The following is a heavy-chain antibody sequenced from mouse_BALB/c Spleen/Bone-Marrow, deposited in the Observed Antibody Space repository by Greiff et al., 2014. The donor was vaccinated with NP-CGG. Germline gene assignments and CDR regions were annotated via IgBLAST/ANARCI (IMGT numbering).Heavy chain of an antibody. CDR2: IHPNSGNT. CDR3: ETPPRYASYFDY. J-gene: IGHJ2*01. V-gene: IGHV1S130*01. Sequence: VQLQQSGSVLVRPGASVKVSCKASGYTFTNSWMHWAKQRPGQGLEWIGEIHPNSGNTNYNEKFKGKATLTVDTSSSTAYVDPRSLTSEDSAFYSWETPPRYASYFDYGGQGPTLTASS. D-gene: IGHD2-14*01. CDR1: GYTFTNSW.